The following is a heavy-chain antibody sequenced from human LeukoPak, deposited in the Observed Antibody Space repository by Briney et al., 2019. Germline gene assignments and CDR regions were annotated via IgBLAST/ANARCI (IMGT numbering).Heavy chain of an antibody. D-gene: IGHD3-10*01. CDR3: ARHGRYYYGSGTVSMDV. CDR1: GGSFSGYY. CDR2: INHSGST. Sequence: PSETLSLTCAVYGGSFSGYYWSWIRQPPGKGLEWIGEINHSGSTNYNPSLKSRVTISVDTSKNQFSLKLSSVTAADTAVYYCARHGRYYYGSGTVSMDVWGKGTTVTISS. J-gene: IGHJ6*03. V-gene: IGHV4-34*01.